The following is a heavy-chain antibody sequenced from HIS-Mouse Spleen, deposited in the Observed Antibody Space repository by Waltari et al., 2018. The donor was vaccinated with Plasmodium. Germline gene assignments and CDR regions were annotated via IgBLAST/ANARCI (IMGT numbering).Heavy chain of an antibody. V-gene: IGHV3-74*01. Sequence: EVQLVESGGGLVQPGGSLRLSCAASGFTFSSYWMHWVRQAPGKGLVWVARINSDGSSTSYADSVKGRFTISRDNAKNTLYLQMNSLRAEDTAVYYCARVGDFWSGYCNDYWGQGTLVTVSS. CDR1: GFTFSSYW. D-gene: IGHD3-3*01. CDR3: ARVGDFWSGYCNDY. CDR2: INSDGSST. J-gene: IGHJ4*02.